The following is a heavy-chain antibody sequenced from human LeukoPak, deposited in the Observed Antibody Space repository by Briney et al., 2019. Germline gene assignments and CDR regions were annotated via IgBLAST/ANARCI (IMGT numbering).Heavy chain of an antibody. CDR2: ISGSGGST. CDR3: AKDLILSYYYDSSGPAEVDY. CDR1: GFTFSSYA. Sequence: GGSLRLSCADSGFTFSSYAMSWVRQAPGKGLEWVSAISGSGGSTYYADSVKGRFTISRDNPKNTLYLQMNSLRDKDTAVYYCAKDLILSYYYDSSGPAEVDYWGQGTLVTVSS. D-gene: IGHD3-22*01. J-gene: IGHJ4*02. V-gene: IGHV3-23*01.